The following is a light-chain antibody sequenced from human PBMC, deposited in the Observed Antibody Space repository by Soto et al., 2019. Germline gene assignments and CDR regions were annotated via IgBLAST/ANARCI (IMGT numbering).Light chain of an antibody. Sequence: LTQPASVSGSPGQSVTISCTGTSSDIGDYDYVSWYQHLPGKAPKLLIFDVTHRPSGVSDRFSGSKSGNTASLPISGVRPEDEADYYCCSYTDIALDVVFGGGTKVTVL. CDR2: DVT. J-gene: IGLJ2*01. CDR3: CSYTDIALDVV. V-gene: IGLV2-14*01. CDR1: SSDIGDYDY.